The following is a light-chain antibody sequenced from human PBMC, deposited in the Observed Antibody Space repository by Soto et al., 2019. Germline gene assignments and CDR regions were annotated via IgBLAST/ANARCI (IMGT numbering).Light chain of an antibody. V-gene: IGLV2-14*01. CDR1: SRDVGAYNY. CDR3: SSFTSSSTRV. CDR2: DVS. Sequence: SVVTPSASLSGSPGQSLTLSRPRTSRDVGAYNYASWYQQHPGKAPKLIIYDVSDRPSGVSNRFSGSKSGNTASLTISALQAEDEADYYCSSFTSSSTRVFGTGTKVTVL. J-gene: IGLJ1*01.